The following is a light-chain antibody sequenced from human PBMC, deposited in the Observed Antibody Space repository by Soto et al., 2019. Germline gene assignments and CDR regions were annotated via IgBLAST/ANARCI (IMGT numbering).Light chain of an antibody. CDR3: SSYAGSNSFVV. V-gene: IGLV2-8*01. CDR2: EVS. CDR1: SSDVGGYNF. Sequence: QSALTQPPSASGSPGQSVTISCTGTSSDVGGYNFVSWYQHHPGKAPKLMIYEVSKRPSGVPDRFSGSKSANTASLTVSGLHAEDEADYYCSSYAGSNSFVVFGGGTKLTVL. J-gene: IGLJ3*02.